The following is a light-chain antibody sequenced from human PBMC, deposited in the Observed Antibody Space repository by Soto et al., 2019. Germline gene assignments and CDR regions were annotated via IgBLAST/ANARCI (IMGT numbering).Light chain of an antibody. CDR1: QSVGHN. Sequence: DIVMTQSPVTLSVSPGDRATLSCRASQSVGHNLAWFQQKPGQAPRLLIYGASAGATGIPDRFSGSGFGTEFTLTISSLQPEDFATYYCQQLNSYPRTFGQGTRLEIK. V-gene: IGKV3-15*01. J-gene: IGKJ5*01. CDR2: GAS. CDR3: QQLNSYPRT.